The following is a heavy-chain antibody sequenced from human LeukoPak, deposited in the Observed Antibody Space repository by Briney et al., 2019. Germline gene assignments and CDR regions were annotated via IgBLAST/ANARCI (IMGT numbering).Heavy chain of an antibody. Sequence: SETLSLTCTVSGGSIASSSNYWLWLRQPPGKGLEWIGSIYYTGNTYYNPSLKSRVTISVDTSKNQFSLNLASVTAADTAVYYCARVGVFGYCTRDSCHSPFDYWGQGTLVTDSS. CDR1: GGSIASSSNY. CDR3: ARVGVFGYCTRDSCHSPFDY. D-gene: IGHD2-15*01. J-gene: IGHJ4*02. V-gene: IGHV4-39*07. CDR2: IYYTGNT.